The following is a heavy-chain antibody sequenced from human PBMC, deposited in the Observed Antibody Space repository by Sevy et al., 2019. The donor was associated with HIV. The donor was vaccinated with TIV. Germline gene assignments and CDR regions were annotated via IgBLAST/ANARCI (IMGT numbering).Heavy chain of an antibody. Sequence: GGSLRLSCAASGFTFSNAWMSWVRQAPGKGLEWVGRIKSKTDGGTTDYAAPVKGRFTISRDDSKNTLYLQMNSLKTEDTAVYYCARGGLDSNWFRSFDYWGRGTLVTVSS. J-gene: IGHJ4*02. CDR2: IKSKTDGGTT. V-gene: IGHV3-15*01. CDR1: GFTFSNAW. CDR3: ARGGLDSNWFRSFDY. D-gene: IGHD6-13*01.